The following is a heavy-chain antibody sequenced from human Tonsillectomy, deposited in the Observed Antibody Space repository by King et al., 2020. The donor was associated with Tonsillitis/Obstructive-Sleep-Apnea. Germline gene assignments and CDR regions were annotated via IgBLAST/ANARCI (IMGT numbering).Heavy chain of an antibody. J-gene: IGHJ3*02. CDR1: GFTFSSYW. CDR3: ARAYCSSTSCYHPYDAFDI. V-gene: IGHV3-7*01. Sequence: VQLVESEGGLVQPGGSLRLSCAASGFTFSSYWMSWVRQAPGKGLEWVANIKQDGSEKYYVDSVKGRFTISRDNAKNSLYLQMNSLRAEDTAVYYCARAYCSSTSCYHPYDAFDIWGQGTMVTVSS. CDR2: IKQDGSEK. D-gene: IGHD2-2*01.